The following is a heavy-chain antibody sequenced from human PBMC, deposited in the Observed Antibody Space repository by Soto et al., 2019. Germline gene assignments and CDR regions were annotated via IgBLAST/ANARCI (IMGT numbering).Heavy chain of an antibody. CDR2: IIGDGRYT. V-gene: IGHV3-74*03. CDR3: ARGILGAGTANDH. Sequence: EVQLVESGGGLVQPGGSLILSCAASGFTFSNYWMDWVRQAPRKGLVWVSRIIGDGRYTTYADSVKGRFTISRDNAKNTVYLQMNSLRVEETAVYYCARGILGAGTANDHWGQGTLVTVSS. J-gene: IGHJ4*02. D-gene: IGHD3-10*01. CDR1: GFTFSNYW.